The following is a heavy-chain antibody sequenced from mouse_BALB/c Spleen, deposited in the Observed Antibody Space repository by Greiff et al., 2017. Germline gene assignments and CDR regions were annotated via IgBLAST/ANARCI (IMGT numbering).Heavy chain of an antibody. CDR1: GYTFTSYC. D-gene: IGHD1-1*01. CDR3: AREVGATRENAMDY. CDR2: IFPGTGTT. J-gene: IGHJ4*01. Sequence: QVQLKESGAELVKPGASVKLSCKTSGYTFTSYCIQWVKQRPGQGLGWIGEIFPGTGTTYYNEKFKGKATLTIDTSSSTAYMQLSSLTSEDSAVYFCAREVGATRENAMDYWGQGTSVTVSS. V-gene: IGHV1S132*01.